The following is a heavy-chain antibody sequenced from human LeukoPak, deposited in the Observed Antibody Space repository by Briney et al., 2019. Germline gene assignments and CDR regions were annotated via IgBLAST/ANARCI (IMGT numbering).Heavy chain of an antibody. D-gene: IGHD1-26*01. V-gene: IGHV3-23*01. CDR2: ITDDGSST. CDR1: GFTFSRSA. J-gene: IGHJ4*02. Sequence: GGSLRLSCAASGFTFSRSAMNWVRQAPGKGLEWVSTITDDGSSTYFADSVKGRFTISGDNSKSMLHLQMNSLRAEDTAVYYCARRNSGSYSRGFDYWGQGTLVTVSS. CDR3: ARRNSGSYSRGFDY.